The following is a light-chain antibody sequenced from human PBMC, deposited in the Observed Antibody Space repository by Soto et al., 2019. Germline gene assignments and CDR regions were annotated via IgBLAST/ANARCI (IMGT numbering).Light chain of an antibody. V-gene: IGLV2-8*01. CDR1: SSDVGGYNY. CDR2: EVS. J-gene: IGLJ1*01. Sequence: QSVLTQPPSASGSPGQSVTISCTGTSSDVGGYNYVSWYQQHPGKAPKLIIYEVSKRPSGVPNRFSGSKSGNTASLTVSGLQAEDEADYYCSSYAGSKNWVFGTGNKVTVL. CDR3: SSYAGSKNWV.